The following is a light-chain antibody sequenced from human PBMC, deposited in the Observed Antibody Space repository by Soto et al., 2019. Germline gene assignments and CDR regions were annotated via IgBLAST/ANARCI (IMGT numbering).Light chain of an antibody. CDR3: QQRSNWPWT. V-gene: IGKV3-15*01. J-gene: IGKJ1*01. CDR2: GAS. Sequence: EIVMTQSPATLSVSPGERATLSCRASQSVSSNLAWYQQKPGQAPRLLIYGASTRATGIPVRISGGGSGTDFTLSISSLEPEDFAVYYCQQRSNWPWTFGQGTKVDI. CDR1: QSVSSN.